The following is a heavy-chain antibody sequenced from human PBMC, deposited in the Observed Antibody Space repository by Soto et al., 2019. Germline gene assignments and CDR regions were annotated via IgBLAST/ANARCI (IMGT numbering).Heavy chain of an antibody. CDR2: ISNLGSQT. V-gene: IGHV3-11*06. J-gene: IGHJ6*02. Sequence: QEQLVESGGGLVQPGGSLRLSCVASGFNFSDYYMSWIRQAPGKGLEWLSYISNLGSQTKYADSLKGRFTISRDNAKGSLYLQMNSLSADDTAVYYCARRFSHYYGLEVWGQGTTVTVSS. D-gene: IGHD3-3*01. CDR3: ARRFSHYYGLEV. CDR1: GFNFSDYY.